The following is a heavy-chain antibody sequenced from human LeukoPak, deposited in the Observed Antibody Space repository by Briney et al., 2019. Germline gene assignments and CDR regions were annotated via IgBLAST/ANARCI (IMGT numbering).Heavy chain of an antibody. CDR1: GYTFTGYY. CDR2: INPNSGGT. Sequence: GASVKVSCKASGYTFTGYYMHWVRQAPGQGREWMGWINPNSGGTNYAQKFQGRVTMTRDTSISTAYMELSRLRSDDTAVYYCARDRGSSSWYIDYWGQGTLVTVSS. V-gene: IGHV1-2*02. J-gene: IGHJ4*02. CDR3: ARDRGSSSWYIDY. D-gene: IGHD6-13*01.